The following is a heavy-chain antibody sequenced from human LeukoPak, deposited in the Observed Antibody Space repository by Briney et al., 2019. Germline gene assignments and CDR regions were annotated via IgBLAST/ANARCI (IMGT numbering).Heavy chain of an antibody. CDR1: GFTFSSYA. V-gene: IGHV3-23*01. CDR3: AREITMVRGVAY. J-gene: IGHJ4*02. CDR2: ISGSGGST. D-gene: IGHD3-10*01. Sequence: PGESLRLSCAASGFTFSSYAMSWVRQAPGKGLEWVSAISGSGGSTYYADSVKGRFTISRDNSKNTLYLQMNSLRAEDTAVYYCAREITMVRGVAYWGQGTLVTVSS.